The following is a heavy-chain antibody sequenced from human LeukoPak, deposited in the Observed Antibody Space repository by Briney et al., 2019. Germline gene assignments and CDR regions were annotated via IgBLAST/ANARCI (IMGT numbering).Heavy chain of an antibody. D-gene: IGHD2-8*01. Sequence: GGSLRLSCAASGFSFSSFAMSWVRQAPGKGLEWVAYIQYDGSNEQYADSVKGRFSISRDSSKNILYLQMNSLRAEDTAVYYCAKDRCSNGVGCYYYYMDVWGKGTTVTISS. CDR2: IQYDGSNE. CDR3: AKDRCSNGVGCYYYYMDV. CDR1: GFSFSSFA. J-gene: IGHJ6*03. V-gene: IGHV3-30*02.